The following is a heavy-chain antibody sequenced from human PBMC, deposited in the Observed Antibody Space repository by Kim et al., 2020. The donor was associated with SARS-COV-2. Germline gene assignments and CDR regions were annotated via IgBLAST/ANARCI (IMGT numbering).Heavy chain of an antibody. CDR2: ISYDGSNK. J-gene: IGHJ4*02. Sequence: GGSLRLSCAASGFTFSNYGIHWVRQAPGKGLEWVALISYDGSNKYYADSVKGRFTISRDNSKNTLYLQMNSLRVEDTAVYYCAKDSDWNAVAVGYFDYWGQGTLVTVSS. V-gene: IGHV3-30*18. CDR3: AKDSDWNAVAVGYFDY. D-gene: IGHD6-19*01. CDR1: GFTFSNYG.